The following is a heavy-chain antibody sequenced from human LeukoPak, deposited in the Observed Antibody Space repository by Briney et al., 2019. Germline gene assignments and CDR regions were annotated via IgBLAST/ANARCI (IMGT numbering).Heavy chain of an antibody. CDR2: ISSTSTYI. Sequence: GGSLRLSCAVSGFTFSSYSMNWVRLAPGKGLEWVSSISSTSTYIYYADSVKGRFTISRDNAKNSLYLQMNSLRAEDTAVYYCARALRQLVRGAAFDVWGQGTMVTVSS. V-gene: IGHV3-21*01. CDR1: GFTFSSYS. D-gene: IGHD6-6*01. J-gene: IGHJ3*01. CDR3: ARALRQLVRGAAFDV.